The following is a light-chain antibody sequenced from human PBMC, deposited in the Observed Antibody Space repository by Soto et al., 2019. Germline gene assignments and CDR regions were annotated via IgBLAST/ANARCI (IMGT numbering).Light chain of an antibody. Sequence: IQLTQSPASLSASVGDRVTITCRASKGMSTYLAWYQQKPGKAPKLLIYAASTLQSGVPSRFSGSGSGTDFTLSINSLQPEDVATYYCQQLHTYPYTFGQGTTLEIK. CDR3: QQLHTYPYT. J-gene: IGKJ2*01. V-gene: IGKV1-9*01. CDR1: KGMSTY. CDR2: AAS.